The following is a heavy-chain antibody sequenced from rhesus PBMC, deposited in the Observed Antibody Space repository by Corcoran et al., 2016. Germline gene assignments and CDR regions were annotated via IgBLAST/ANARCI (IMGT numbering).Heavy chain of an antibody. CDR1: GGSISNSNW. D-gene: IGHD4-35*01. Sequence: QVQLQESGPGLVKPSETLSLTCAVSGGSISNSNWWSWIRQPPGKGLEWFGNIGGSCLSTYYNPSLRSLVKISKAPSKNRFSLKLNSVTAADTAVYYCARPNYYGNTQYFEFWGQGALVTVSS. CDR2: IGGSCLST. V-gene: IGHV4-65*02. CDR3: ARPNYYGNTQYFEF. J-gene: IGHJ1*01.